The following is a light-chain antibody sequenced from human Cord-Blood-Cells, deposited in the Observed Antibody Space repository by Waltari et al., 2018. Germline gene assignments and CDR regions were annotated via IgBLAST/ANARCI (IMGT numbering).Light chain of an antibody. J-gene: IGKJ4*01. Sequence: EIVFTQSPATLPLSPGERAMLSCKASQSVSSYLAWYQQKPGQAPRLLIYDASNRATGIPARFSGSGSGTDFTLTISSLEPEDFAVYYCQQRSNWPLTLGGGTKVEIK. V-gene: IGKV3-11*01. CDR1: QSVSSY. CDR3: QQRSNWPLT. CDR2: DAS.